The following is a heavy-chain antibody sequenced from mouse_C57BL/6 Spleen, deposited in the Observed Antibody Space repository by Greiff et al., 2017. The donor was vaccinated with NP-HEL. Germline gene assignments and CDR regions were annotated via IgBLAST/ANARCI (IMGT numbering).Heavy chain of an antibody. J-gene: IGHJ4*01. D-gene: IGHD2-10*02. V-gene: IGHV1-59*01. CDR3: ARGEYGNYYDAMDY. CDR1: GYTFTSYW. Sequence: QVQLQQPGAELVRPGTSVKLSCKASGYTFTSYWMHWVKQRPGQGLEWIGVIDPSDSYTNYNQKFKGKATLTVDTSSSTAYMQRSSLTSEDSAVYYCARGEYGNYYDAMDYWGQGTSVTVSS. CDR2: IDPSDSYT.